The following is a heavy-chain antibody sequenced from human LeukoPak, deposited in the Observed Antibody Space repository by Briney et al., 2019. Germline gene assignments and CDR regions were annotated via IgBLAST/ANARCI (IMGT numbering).Heavy chain of an antibody. CDR1: GGSFSGYY. CDR2: INHSGST. V-gene: IGHV4-34*01. D-gene: IGHD3-22*01. CDR3: ARGSYDSSGYYYLIRQHFDY. Sequence: SETLSFTCAVYGGSFSGYYWSWIRQPPGKGLEWIGEINHSGSTNYNPSLKSRVTISVDTSKNQFSLKLSSVTAADTAVYYCARGSYDSSGYYYLIRQHFDYWGQGTLVTVSS. J-gene: IGHJ4*02.